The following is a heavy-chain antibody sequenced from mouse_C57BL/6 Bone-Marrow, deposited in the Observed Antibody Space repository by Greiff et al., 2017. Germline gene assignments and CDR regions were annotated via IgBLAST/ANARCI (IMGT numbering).Heavy chain of an antibody. CDR1: GYTFTGYW. D-gene: IGHD2-2*01. J-gene: IGHJ4*01. CDR3: ARWLPYAMDY. CDR2: ILPGSGST. Sequence: VQLQQSGAELMKPGASVKLSCKATGYTFTGYWIEWVKQRPGHGLEWIGEILPGSGSTNDNEKFKGKATFTADTSSNTAYMQLSSLTTEDSAIYYCARWLPYAMDYWGQGTSVTVSS. V-gene: IGHV1-9*01.